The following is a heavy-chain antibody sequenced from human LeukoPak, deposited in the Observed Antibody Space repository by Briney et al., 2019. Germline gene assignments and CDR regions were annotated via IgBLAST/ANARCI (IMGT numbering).Heavy chain of an antibody. Sequence: SETLSLTCPVSGVSISSGDYYWRWLRQPPGTGLEGIGYTYYSGSTYYNPSLKSRVTISVDTSKNQFSLKLSSVTAADTAVYYCARPYYYDSRIDPWGQGTRVTVSS. D-gene: IGHD3-22*01. J-gene: IGHJ5*02. CDR3: ARPYYYDSRIDP. CDR1: GVSISSGDYY. CDR2: TYYSGST. V-gene: IGHV4-30-4*01.